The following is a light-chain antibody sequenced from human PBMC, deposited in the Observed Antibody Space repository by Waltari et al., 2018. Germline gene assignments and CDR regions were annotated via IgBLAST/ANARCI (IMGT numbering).Light chain of an antibody. Sequence: DIVMTQTPLSLPVTPGEPASISCRSSQSLLHSNGNTYLHWYLQKPGQSPRLLIYKVTNRESGVPDRFSGSGSGTDFTRKISRVEPEDVCVYYCMQSTKDPRTFGQGTKVEIK. CDR1: QSLLHSNGNTY. J-gene: IGKJ1*01. V-gene: IGKV2D-29*02. CDR3: MQSTKDPRT. CDR2: KVT.